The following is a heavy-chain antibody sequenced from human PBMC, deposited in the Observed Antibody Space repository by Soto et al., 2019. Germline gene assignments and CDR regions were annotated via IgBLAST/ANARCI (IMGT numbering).Heavy chain of an antibody. Sequence: GGSLRLSCAASGFTFSSYGMHWVRQAPGKGLEWVAVIWYDGSNKYYADSVKGRFTISRDNSKNTLYLQMNSLRAEDTAVYYCARDWGGSYFDYWGQGTLVTVSS. V-gene: IGHV3-33*01. J-gene: IGHJ4*02. CDR2: IWYDGSNK. D-gene: IGHD1-26*01. CDR1: GFTFSSYG. CDR3: ARDWGGSYFDY.